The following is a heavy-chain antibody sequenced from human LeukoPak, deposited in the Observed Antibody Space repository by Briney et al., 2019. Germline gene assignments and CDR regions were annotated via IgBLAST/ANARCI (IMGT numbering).Heavy chain of an antibody. CDR3: AGDSVSGWYGDPFDY. CDR1: GFTFSSYS. Sequence: PGGSLRLSCAVSGFTFSSYSMNWVRQAPGKGLEWVSSISSSSSYIYYADSVKGRFTISRDNAKNSLYLQMNSLRAEDTAVYYCAGDSVSGWYGDPFDYWGQGTLVTVSS. CDR2: ISSSSSYI. D-gene: IGHD6-19*01. J-gene: IGHJ4*02. V-gene: IGHV3-21*01.